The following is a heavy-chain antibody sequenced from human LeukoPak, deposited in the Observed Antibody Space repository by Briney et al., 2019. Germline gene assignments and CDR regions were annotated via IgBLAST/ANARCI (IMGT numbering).Heavy chain of an antibody. CDR2: ISAYNGNT. CDR3: ARTNYCSSTSCYGPDAFDI. D-gene: IGHD2-2*01. CDR1: GYTFTSYD. V-gene: IGHV1-18*01. Sequence: ASVKVSCKASGYTFTSYDISWVRQAPGQGLEWMGWISAYNGNTNYAQKLQGRVTMTTDTSTSTAYMELRSLRSDDTAVYYCARTNYCSSTSCYGPDAFDIWGQGTMVTVSS. J-gene: IGHJ3*02.